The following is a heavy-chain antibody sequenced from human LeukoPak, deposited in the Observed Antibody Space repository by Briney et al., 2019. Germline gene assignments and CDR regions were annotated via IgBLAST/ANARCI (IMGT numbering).Heavy chain of an antibody. Sequence: PGGSLRLSCAASGFTFSRYWMHWVRQAPGKGLVWVSRINSDGSSTSYADSVKGRFTISRDNAKNTLYLQMNSLRAEDTAVYYCARDFVYGDSLEYFQDWGQGTLVTVSS. J-gene: IGHJ1*01. CDR3: ARDFVYGDSLEYFQD. V-gene: IGHV3-74*01. D-gene: IGHD4-17*01. CDR1: GFTFSRYW. CDR2: INSDGSST.